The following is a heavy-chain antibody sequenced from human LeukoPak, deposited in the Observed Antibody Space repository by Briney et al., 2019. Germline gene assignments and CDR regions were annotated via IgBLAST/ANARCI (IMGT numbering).Heavy chain of an antibody. V-gene: IGHV3-48*02. D-gene: IGHD3-16*01. CDR3: ARDYATAFDI. CDR2: IGSGGSPI. J-gene: IGHJ3*02. CDR1: GFTFNTYS. Sequence: GGSLRLPCAASGFTFNTYSMNWVRQAPGKGLEWVSYIGSGGSPIYYADSVKGLFTISRDNAKNSLYLQMNSLRDEDTAVYYCARDYATAFDIWGHGTMVTVSS.